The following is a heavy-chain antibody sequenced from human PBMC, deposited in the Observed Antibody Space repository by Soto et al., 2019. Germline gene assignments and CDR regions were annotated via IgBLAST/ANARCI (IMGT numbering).Heavy chain of an antibody. CDR2: IYYSGST. J-gene: IGHJ5*02. D-gene: IGHD3-3*01. V-gene: IGHV4-59*01. Sequence: SETLSLTCTVSGGSISSYYWSWIRQPPGKGLEWIGYIYYSGSTNYNPSLKSRVTISVDTSKNQFSLKLSSVTAADTAVYYCARGAGDFWRGNWFDPWGQGTQDTVAS. CDR1: GGSISSYY. CDR3: ARGAGDFWRGNWFDP.